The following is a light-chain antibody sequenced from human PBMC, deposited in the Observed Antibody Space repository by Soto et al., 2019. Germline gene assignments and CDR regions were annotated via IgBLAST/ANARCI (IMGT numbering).Light chain of an antibody. CDR3: QQYNSYPWT. CDR1: QSISSW. CDR2: DAS. V-gene: IGKV1-5*01. Sequence: DIQMTQSPSTLSASVGDRVTITCRASQSISSWLAWYQQKPGKAPKLLIYDASSLESGVPSRFSGSGSGNEFTLTISSLQPDYFATYFCQQYNSYPWTFGQGTKVEIK. J-gene: IGKJ1*01.